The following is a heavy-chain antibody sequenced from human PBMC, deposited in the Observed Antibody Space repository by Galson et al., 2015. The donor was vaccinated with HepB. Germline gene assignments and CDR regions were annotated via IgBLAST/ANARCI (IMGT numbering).Heavy chain of an antibody. Sequence: QSGAEVKKPGESLKISCECSGYKFDYYCIGWVRQMAGKGLEWMGIFCPDDSQSRYSPSFEGQVTISADPSITTAYLQWSSLRASDTAMYYWARPRRTGTASPLGYWGPGTLVTVSS. V-gene: IGHV5-51*03. D-gene: IGHD1-7*01. J-gene: IGHJ4*02. CDR1: GYKFDYYC. CDR3: ARPRRTGTASPLGY. CDR2: FCPDDSQS.